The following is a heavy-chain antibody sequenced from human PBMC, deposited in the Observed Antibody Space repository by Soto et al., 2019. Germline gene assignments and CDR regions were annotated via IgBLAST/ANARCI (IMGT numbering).Heavy chain of an antibody. Sequence: QVTLKESGPVLVKPTETLTLTCTVSGFSLSNARMGVSWIRQPPGKALEWLAHIFSNDEKSYSTSLKSRLTITKHTSKPPVGLTMTNMDPVDTATYYCSQTPPFGWYVIDVGGQGTTLTVSS. CDR2: IFSNDEK. CDR3: SQTPPFGWYVIDV. J-gene: IGHJ6*02. V-gene: IGHV2-26*01. D-gene: IGHD2-15*01. CDR1: GFSLSNARMG.